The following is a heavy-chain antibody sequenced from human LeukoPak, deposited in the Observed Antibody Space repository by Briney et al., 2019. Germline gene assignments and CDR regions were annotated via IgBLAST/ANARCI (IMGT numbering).Heavy chain of an antibody. V-gene: IGHV4-61*08. Sequence: SQTLSLTCTVSGGSISSGDYYWSWIRQPPGKGLEWIGYIYYSGSTNYNPSLKSRVTISVDTSKNQFSLKLSSVTAADTAVYYCARMLSYCGGDCHPDAFDIWGQGTMVTVSS. CDR1: GGSISSGDYY. D-gene: IGHD2-21*02. J-gene: IGHJ3*02. CDR2: IYYSGST. CDR3: ARMLSYCGGDCHPDAFDI.